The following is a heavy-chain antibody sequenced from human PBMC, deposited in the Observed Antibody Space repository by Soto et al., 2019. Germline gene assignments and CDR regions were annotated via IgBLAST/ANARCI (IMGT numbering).Heavy chain of an antibody. CDR1: GGTFSSYA. CDR2: IIPIFGTA. V-gene: IGHV1-69*06. J-gene: IGHJ6*02. CDR3: ARGRKPYYYYGMDV. Sequence: SVKVSCKASGGTFSSYAISWVRQAPGQGLEWMGGIIPIFGTANYAQKFQGRVTITADKSTSTAYMELSSLRSEDTAVYYCARGRKPYYYYGMDVWGQGTTVTVSS.